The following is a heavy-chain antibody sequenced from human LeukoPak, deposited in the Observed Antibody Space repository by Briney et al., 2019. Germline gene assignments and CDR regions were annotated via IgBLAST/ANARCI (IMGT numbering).Heavy chain of an antibody. J-gene: IGHJ6*03. Sequence: SETLSLTCTVSGGSISSSSYYWGWIRQPPGKGLEWIGYIHYSGSTHYNPSLKSRVTISVDTSKNQVSLKLRSVTAADTAVYYCARTTEGYAGGPGYSYYYYMDVWGKGTTVTISS. CDR1: GGSISSSSYY. CDR3: ARTTEGYAGGPGYSYYYYMDV. V-gene: IGHV4-61*05. CDR2: IHYSGST. D-gene: IGHD5-12*01.